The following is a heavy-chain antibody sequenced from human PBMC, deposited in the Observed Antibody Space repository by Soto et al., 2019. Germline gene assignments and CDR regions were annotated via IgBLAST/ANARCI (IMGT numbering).Heavy chain of an antibody. CDR2: ISGSGGST. J-gene: IGHJ4*02. Sequence: GGSLRLSCAASGFTFSSYAMSWVRQAPGKGLEWVSAISGSGGSTYYADSVKGRFTISRDNSKNTLYLQMNSLRAEDTAVYYCAKVRRPPYDSSGYYLRGKTYYFDYWGQGTLVTVSS. CDR1: GFTFSSYA. D-gene: IGHD3-22*01. CDR3: AKVRRPPYDSSGYYLRGKTYYFDY. V-gene: IGHV3-23*01.